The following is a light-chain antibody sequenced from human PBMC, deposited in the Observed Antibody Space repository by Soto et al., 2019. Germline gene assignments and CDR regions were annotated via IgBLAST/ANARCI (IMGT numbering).Light chain of an antibody. J-gene: IGLJ1*01. V-gene: IGLV3-21*02. Sequence: SYELTQPPSVSVAPGQTAIITCGEKNIGSKSVHWDQQKPGQGPVLVVYDDSDRPSRIPERFSGSKSGKVATLTISRVEAGDEADYYCHVWDDSDHYVFGSGTKLT. CDR2: DDS. CDR1: NIGSKS. CDR3: HVWDDSDHYV.